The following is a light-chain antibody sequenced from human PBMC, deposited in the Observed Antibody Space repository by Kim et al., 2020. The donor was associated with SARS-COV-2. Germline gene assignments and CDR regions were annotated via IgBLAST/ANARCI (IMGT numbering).Light chain of an antibody. CDR2: DAS. V-gene: IGKV3-11*01. J-gene: IGKJ4*01. CDR1: QSVSSY. CDR3: QQRSIWPLT. Sequence: EIVLTQSPATLSLSPGERATLSCRASQSVSSYLAWYQQKPGQAPRLLIYDASNRATGIPARFSGSGSGTDFTLTISSLEPEDFAVYYCQQRSIWPLTFGGGTKLEI.